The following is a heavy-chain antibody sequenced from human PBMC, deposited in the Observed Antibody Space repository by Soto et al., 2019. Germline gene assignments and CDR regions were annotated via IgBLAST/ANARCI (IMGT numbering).Heavy chain of an antibody. CDR1: GFTFSSYG. D-gene: IGHD6-19*01. CDR3: ARELPGYSSGWSDYYYGMDV. Sequence: GGSLRLSCEASGFTFSSYGMHWVRQAPGKGLEWVAVIWYDGSKKYHGDSVMGRFTISRDNSKNTLYLQMNSLRAEDTAVYYCARELPGYSSGWSDYYYGMDVWGQGTTVTVSS. CDR2: IWYDGSKK. V-gene: IGHV3-33*01. J-gene: IGHJ6*02.